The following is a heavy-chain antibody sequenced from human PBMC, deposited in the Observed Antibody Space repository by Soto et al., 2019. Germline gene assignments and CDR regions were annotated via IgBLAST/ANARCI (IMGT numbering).Heavy chain of an antibody. D-gene: IGHD3-22*01. CDR3: AREWAKGRDYDSSGYGMDV. Sequence: QVQLVESGGGVVQPGRSLRLSCAASGFTFSSYGMHWVRQAPGKGLEWVAVISYDGSNKYYADSVKGRFTISRDNSKNPLYLQMNSLRAEDTAVYYCAREWAKGRDYDSSGYGMDVWGQGTTVTVSS. J-gene: IGHJ6*02. V-gene: IGHV3-30*03. CDR1: GFTFSSYG. CDR2: ISYDGSNK.